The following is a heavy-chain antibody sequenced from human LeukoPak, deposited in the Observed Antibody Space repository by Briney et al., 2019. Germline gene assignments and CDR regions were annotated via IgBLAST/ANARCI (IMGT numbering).Heavy chain of an antibody. J-gene: IGHJ4*02. V-gene: IGHV4-30-2*01. Sequence: SETLSLTCAVSGGSISSGGYSWSWIRQPPGKGLEWIGYISHSGSTYYNPSLKSRVTISVDKSKNQFSLKLSSVAAADTAVYYCARDGYGDFQGFDYWGQGARVTVSS. CDR1: GGSISSGGYS. D-gene: IGHD4-17*01. CDR2: ISHSGST. CDR3: ARDGYGDFQGFDY.